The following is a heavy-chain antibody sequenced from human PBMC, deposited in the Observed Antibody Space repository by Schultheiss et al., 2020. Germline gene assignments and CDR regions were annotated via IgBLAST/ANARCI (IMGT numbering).Heavy chain of an antibody. D-gene: IGHD4-17*01. Sequence: GGSLRLSCTASGFTFGDYAMSWVRQAPGKGLEWVGFIRSKAYGGTTEYAASVKGRFTISRDDSKSIAYLQMNSLKTEDTAVYYCTTVTTLGGRISSFDYWGQGTLVTVSS. J-gene: IGHJ4*02. CDR3: TTVTTLGGRISSFDY. CDR2: IRSKAYGGTT. CDR1: GFTFGDYA. V-gene: IGHV3-49*04.